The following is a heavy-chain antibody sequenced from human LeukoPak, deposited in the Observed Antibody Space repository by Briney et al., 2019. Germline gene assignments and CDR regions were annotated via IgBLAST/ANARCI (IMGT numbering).Heavy chain of an antibody. D-gene: IGHD6-13*01. CDR1: GGSFSGYY. J-gene: IGHJ4*02. CDR2: INHSGST. CDR3: ARGLGYRSSWYYFDY. V-gene: IGHV4-34*01. Sequence: SETLSLTCAVYGGSFSGYYWSWIRQPPGKGLEWIGEINHSGSTNYNPSLKSRVTISADTSKNQFSLKLSSVTAADTAVYYCARGLGYRSSWYYFDYWGQRTLVSVSS.